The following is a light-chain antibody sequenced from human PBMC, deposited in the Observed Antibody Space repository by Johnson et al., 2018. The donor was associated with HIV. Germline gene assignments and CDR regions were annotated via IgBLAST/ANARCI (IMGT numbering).Light chain of an antibody. J-gene: IGLJ1*01. CDR2: DNN. CDR3: GTWDLSLNAYV. CDR1: TSNIGNNY. V-gene: IGLV1-51*01. Sequence: QSVLTQPPSVSAAPGQKVTISCSGSTSNIGNNYVSWYQQLPGTAPRLLIYDNNERPSGIPDRFSGSKSGTSATLGITGLQTGDEADYFCGTWDLSLNAYVFGPGTKVTVL.